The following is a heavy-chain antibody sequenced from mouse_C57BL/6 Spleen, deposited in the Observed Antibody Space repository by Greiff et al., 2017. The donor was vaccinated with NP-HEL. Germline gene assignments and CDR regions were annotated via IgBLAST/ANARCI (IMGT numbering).Heavy chain of an antibody. D-gene: IGHD2-10*01. CDR3: ARSYSFYAMDY. V-gene: IGHV1-20*01. CDR2: INPYNGDT. Sequence: EVQLQQSGPELVKPGDSVTISCKASGYSFTGYFMNWVMQSHGKSLEWIGRINPYNGDTFYNHKFNGMATLTVDTYSSTAHMELRSLTSEDSAVYYCARSYSFYAMDYWGQGTSVTVSS. J-gene: IGHJ4*01. CDR1: GYSFTGYF.